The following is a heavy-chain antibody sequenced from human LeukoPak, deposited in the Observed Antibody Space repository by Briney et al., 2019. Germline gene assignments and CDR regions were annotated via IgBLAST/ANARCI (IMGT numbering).Heavy chain of an antibody. CDR1: GFTFSSYA. V-gene: IGHV3-23*01. Sequence: PGGSLRLSCAASGFTFSSYAMNWVRQAPGKGLEWVAAISGSGGSTYYADSVKGRFTISRDNSKNTLDLQMSSLRAEDTAVYYCAKSGGGYYYYAMDVWGQGTTVTVSS. CDR3: AKSGGGYYYYAMDV. D-gene: IGHD1-14*01. CDR2: ISGSGGST. J-gene: IGHJ6*02.